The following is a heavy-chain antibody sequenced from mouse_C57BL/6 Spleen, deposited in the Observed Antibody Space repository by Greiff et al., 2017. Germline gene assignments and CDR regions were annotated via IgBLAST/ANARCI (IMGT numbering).Heavy chain of an antibody. Sequence: VQLQQSDAELVKPGASVKISCKVSGYTFTDHTIHWMKQRPEQGLEWIGYIYPRDGSTKYNEKFKGKATLTAGKASSTDYMQLNSLTSEDSAVYFCARPITTVVDAMDYWGQGTSVTVSS. V-gene: IGHV1-78*01. J-gene: IGHJ4*01. D-gene: IGHD1-1*01. CDR2: IYPRDGST. CDR3: ARPITTVVDAMDY. CDR1: GYTFTDHT.